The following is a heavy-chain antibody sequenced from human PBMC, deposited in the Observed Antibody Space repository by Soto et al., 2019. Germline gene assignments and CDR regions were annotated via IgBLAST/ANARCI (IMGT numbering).Heavy chain of an antibody. Sequence: EVQLVESGGGLVQPGGSLRLSCAASGFTVSSNYMSWVRQAPGKGLEGVSVIYSGGSKYYADSVKSRFTISRDNAKNTLYLQTNSLRAEYTAVDYCASDAVDWGQGTLVTVAS. D-gene: IGHD2-15*01. CDR1: GFTVSSNY. CDR2: IYSGGSK. CDR3: ASDAVD. V-gene: IGHV3-66*01. J-gene: IGHJ4*02.